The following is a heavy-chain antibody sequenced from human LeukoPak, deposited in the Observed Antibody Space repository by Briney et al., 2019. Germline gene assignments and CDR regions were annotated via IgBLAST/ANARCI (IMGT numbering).Heavy chain of an antibody. CDR2: ISGSGGST. V-gene: IGHV3-23*01. CDR1: GFTFSSYA. J-gene: IGHJ4*02. CDR3: ARVPHYYDSSGYYYFDY. D-gene: IGHD3-22*01. Sequence: GGSLRLSCAASGFTFSSYAMSWVRQAPGKGLEWVSAISGSGGSTNYADSVKGRFTISRDNAKNSLYLQMNSLRAEDTAVYYCARVPHYYDSSGYYYFDYWGQGTLVTVSS.